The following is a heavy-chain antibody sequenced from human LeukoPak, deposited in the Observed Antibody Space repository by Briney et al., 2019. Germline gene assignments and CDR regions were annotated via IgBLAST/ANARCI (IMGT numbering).Heavy chain of an antibody. CDR1: GFRVSDNY. Sequence: PGGTLRLSCAVSGFRVSDNYMSWIRQAPGKGLEWVSYIKSSSSYTNYADSMKGRFTISRDNAKKSLYLQMNSLRAEDTAVYYCARFRSGYYQFDYWGQGTLVTVSS. J-gene: IGHJ4*02. CDR2: IKSSSSYT. CDR3: ARFRSGYYQFDY. V-gene: IGHV3-11*03. D-gene: IGHD3-22*01.